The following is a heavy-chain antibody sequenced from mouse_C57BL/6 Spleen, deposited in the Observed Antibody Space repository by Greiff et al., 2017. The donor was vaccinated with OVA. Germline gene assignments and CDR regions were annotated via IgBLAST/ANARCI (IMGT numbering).Heavy chain of an antibody. V-gene: IGHV1-18*01. Sequence: DVKLQESGPELVKPGASVQIPCKASGYTFTDYNMDWVKQSHGKSLEWIGDINPNNGGTIYNQKFKGKATLTVDKSSSTAYMELRSLTSEDTAVYYCARYYYGSSYRYFDVWGTGTTVTVSS. D-gene: IGHD1-1*01. J-gene: IGHJ1*03. CDR2: INPNNGGT. CDR3: ARYYYGSSYRYFDV. CDR1: GYTFTDYN.